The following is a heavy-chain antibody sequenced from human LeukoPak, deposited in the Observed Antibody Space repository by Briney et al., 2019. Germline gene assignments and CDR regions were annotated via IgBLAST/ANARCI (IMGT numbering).Heavy chain of an antibody. D-gene: IGHD1-26*01. Sequence: PGGSLRLSCAASGFTFSSYSMNWVRQAPGKGLEWVSYISSSSSTIYYADSVKGRFTISRDNAKNSLYLQMNSLRAEDTAVYYCASAPRYSGSYYTTFFDYWGQGTLVTVSS. CDR3: ASAPRYSGSYYTTFFDY. CDR2: ISSSSSTI. J-gene: IGHJ4*02. V-gene: IGHV3-48*01. CDR1: GFTFSSYS.